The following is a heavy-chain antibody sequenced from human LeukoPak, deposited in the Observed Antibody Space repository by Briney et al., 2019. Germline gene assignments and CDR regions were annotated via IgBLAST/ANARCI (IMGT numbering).Heavy chain of an antibody. V-gene: IGHV4-59*01. CDR2: IYYSGST. Sequence: SETLSLTCTVSGGSISSYYWSWLRQPPGKGLEWIGYIYYSGSTNYNPSLKSRVTISVDTSKNQFSLKLSSVTAADTAVYYCAREGVALDYWGQGTLVTVSS. D-gene: IGHD2-15*01. CDR1: GGSISSYY. CDR3: AREGVALDY. J-gene: IGHJ4*02.